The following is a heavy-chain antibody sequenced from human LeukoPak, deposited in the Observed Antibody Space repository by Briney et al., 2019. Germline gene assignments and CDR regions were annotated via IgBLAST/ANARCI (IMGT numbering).Heavy chain of an antibody. Sequence: GRSLRLSCAASGSTFSSYAVSWVRQAPGKGLEWVSAISGSGGSTYYADSVKGRFTISRDNSKNTLYLQMNSLRAEDTAVYYCAKAMRAVAGTYYFDYWGQGTLVTVSS. J-gene: IGHJ4*02. CDR1: GSTFSSYA. CDR2: ISGSGGST. V-gene: IGHV3-23*01. CDR3: AKAMRAVAGTYYFDY. D-gene: IGHD6-19*01.